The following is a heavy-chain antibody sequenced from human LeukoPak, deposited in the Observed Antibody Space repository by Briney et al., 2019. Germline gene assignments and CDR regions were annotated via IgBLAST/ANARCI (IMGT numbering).Heavy chain of an antibody. D-gene: IGHD3-3*01. V-gene: IGHV4-30-4*08. Sequence: SETLSLTCTVSGGSISSGDYYWSWIRQPPGKRLEWIGYICYSGSTYYNPSLKSRVTISVDTSKNQFSMKLSSVTAADTAVYYCARILWNYYYMDVWGKGTTVTISS. CDR2: ICYSGST. CDR3: ARILWNYYYMDV. J-gene: IGHJ6*03. CDR1: GGSISSGDYY.